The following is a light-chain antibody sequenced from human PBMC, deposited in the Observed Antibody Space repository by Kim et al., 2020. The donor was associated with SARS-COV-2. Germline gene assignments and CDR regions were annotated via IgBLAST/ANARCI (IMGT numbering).Light chain of an antibody. CDR3: QQRTNWLWT. J-gene: IGKJ1*01. V-gene: IGKV3-11*01. CDR2: DAS. Sequence: EVVLTQSPATLPLSSGDRATLSCRASQSVGNYLAWYQQKPGQAPRLLIYDASNRATGIPARFSGSGSGTVFTLTIGSLEPEDFAIYYCQQRTNWLWTFGQGTKLEI. CDR1: QSVGNY.